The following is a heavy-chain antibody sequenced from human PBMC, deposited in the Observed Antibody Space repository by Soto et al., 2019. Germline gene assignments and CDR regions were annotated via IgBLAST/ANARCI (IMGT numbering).Heavy chain of an antibody. CDR2: ISSNGGST. Sequence: GVSLRVSCSASGFTFSSYAMHWVRQAPGKGLEYVSAISSNGGSTYYADSVKGRFTISRDNSKNTLYLQMSSLRAEDTAVYYCVKTGYDSSGSVDYWGQGTLVTVSS. J-gene: IGHJ4*02. V-gene: IGHV3-64D*08. CDR1: GFTFSSYA. D-gene: IGHD3-22*01. CDR3: VKTGYDSSGSVDY.